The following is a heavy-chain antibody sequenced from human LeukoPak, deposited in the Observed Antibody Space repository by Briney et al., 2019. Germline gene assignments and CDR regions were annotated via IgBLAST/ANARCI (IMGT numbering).Heavy chain of an antibody. V-gene: IGHV4-4*07. Sequence: RASETLSLTCTVSGGSISSYSWNWIRQPAGKGLEWIGRIYTSGSINYSPSLKSRVTMSVDTSKNQFSLKLTSVTAADTAMYYCARHERLRGRRLDYWGQGTLVTVSS. CDR1: GGSISSYS. J-gene: IGHJ4*02. CDR3: ARHERLRGRRLDY. D-gene: IGHD4-17*01. CDR2: IYTSGSI.